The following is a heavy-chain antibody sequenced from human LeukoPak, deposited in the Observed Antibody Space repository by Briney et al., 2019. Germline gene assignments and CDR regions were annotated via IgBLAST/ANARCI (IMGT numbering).Heavy chain of an antibody. V-gene: IGHV4-4*07. CDR3: ARDSYGSGSYYPYYFDY. Sequence: SATLSLTCTVSDGSISSYYWNWIRQHAGEGLEWIGHIYSSGNTNYNPSLKSRVTISVDKSRNQFSLKLTSVTAADTAVYYCARDSYGSGSYYPYYFDYWGQGTLVTVSS. CDR1: DGSISSYY. D-gene: IGHD3-10*01. CDR2: IYSSGNT. J-gene: IGHJ4*02.